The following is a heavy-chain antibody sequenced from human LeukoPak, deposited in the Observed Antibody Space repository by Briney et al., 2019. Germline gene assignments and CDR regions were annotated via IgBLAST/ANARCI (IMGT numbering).Heavy chain of an antibody. D-gene: IGHD6-19*01. J-gene: IGHJ4*02. Sequence: GGSLRLSCSASGFTFSTSAMNWVRQAPGKGLEWVSRITSSGGNTYYADSVTGRFTISRDNAKNTLYLQMNSLRAEDTAVYYCATLISGWSLYWGQGTLVTVSS. CDR2: ITSSGGNT. CDR3: ATLISGWSLY. CDR1: GFTFSTSA. V-gene: IGHV3-23*01.